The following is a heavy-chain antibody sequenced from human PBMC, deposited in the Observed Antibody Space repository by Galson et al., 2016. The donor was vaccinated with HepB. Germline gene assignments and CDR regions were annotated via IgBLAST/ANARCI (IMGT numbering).Heavy chain of an antibody. CDR1: GDSISNNYW. J-gene: IGHJ4*02. CDR2: IYQTGTA. V-gene: IGHV4-4*02. CDR3: ARGTLGTTATMAFDY. D-gene: IGHD1/OR15-1a*01. Sequence: LSLTCTVSGDSISNNYWWSWLRQSPGKGLEWLGEIYQTGTANYHPSLTSRATISVDKSKNQISLRLASLTAADTAMYYCARGTLGTTATMAFDYWGQGTLVTVSS.